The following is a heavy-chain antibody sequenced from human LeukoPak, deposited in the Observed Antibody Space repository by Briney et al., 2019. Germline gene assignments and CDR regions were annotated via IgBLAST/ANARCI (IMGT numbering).Heavy chain of an antibody. CDR2: IYHSGST. D-gene: IGHD3-10*01. J-gene: IGHJ5*02. Sequence: SQTLSLTCAVSGGSISSGGYSWSWIRQPPGKGLEWIGYIYHSGSTYYNPSLKSRVTISVDRSKNQFSLKLSSVTAADTAVYYCARGSGNSDWFDPWGQGILVTVSS. V-gene: IGHV4-30-2*01. CDR3: ARGSGNSDWFDP. CDR1: GGSISSGGYS.